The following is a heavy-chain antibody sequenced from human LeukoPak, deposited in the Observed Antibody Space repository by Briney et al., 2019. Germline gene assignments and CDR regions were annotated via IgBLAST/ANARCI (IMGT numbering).Heavy chain of an antibody. CDR2: INHSGST. CDR3: ARGLYDC. V-gene: IGHV4-4*02. CDR1: GASISSRDYY. Sequence: SETLSLTCAVSGASISSRDYYWSWIRQTPGKGLEWIGEINHSGSTNYNPSLKSRVTISVDTSKNQFSLKLSSVTAADTAVYYCARGLYDCWGQGTLVTVSS. J-gene: IGHJ4*02.